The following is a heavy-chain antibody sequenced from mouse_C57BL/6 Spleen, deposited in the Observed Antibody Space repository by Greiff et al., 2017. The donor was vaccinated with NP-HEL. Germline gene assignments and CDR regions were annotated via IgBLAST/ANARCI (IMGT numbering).Heavy chain of an antibody. CDR3: AREGITSYYAMDY. Sequence: QVQLQQPGAELVKPGASVKMSCKASGYTFTSYWITWVKQRPGQGLEWIGDIYPGSGSTNYNEKFKSKATLTVDPSSSTAYMQLSSLTSEDSAVYYCAREGITSYYAMDYWGQGTSVTVSS. V-gene: IGHV1-55*01. J-gene: IGHJ4*01. CDR2: IYPGSGST. CDR1: GYTFTSYW. D-gene: IGHD1-1*01.